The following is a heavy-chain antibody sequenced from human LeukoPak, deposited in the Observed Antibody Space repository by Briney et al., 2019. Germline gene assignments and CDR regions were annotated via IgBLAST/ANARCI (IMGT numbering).Heavy chain of an antibody. J-gene: IGHJ4*02. CDR1: GLTFSSYW. V-gene: IGHV3-7*03. Sequence: GGSLRLSCAASGLTFSSYWMSWVRQAPGKGLEWVANIKQDGSEKYYVDSVKGRFTISRDNAKNSLYLQMNSLRAEDTAVYYCARDYSDSGDSDYWGQGTLVTVSS. D-gene: IGHD4-17*01. CDR3: ARDYSDSGDSDY. CDR2: IKQDGSEK.